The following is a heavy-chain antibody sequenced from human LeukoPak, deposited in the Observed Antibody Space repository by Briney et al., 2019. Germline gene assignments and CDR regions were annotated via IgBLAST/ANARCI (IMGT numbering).Heavy chain of an antibody. CDR2: IKEDGSEK. CDR3: VCHVVLSVGYHYGLGV. CDR1: GFTFSDYW. Sequence: GGSPRLSCVASGFTFSDYWMSWVRQAPRKGLEWVSDIKEDGSEKYYVDSVKGRSTISRDNAKNSLYLQMNSLRVEDTALYYCVCHVVLSVGYHYGLGVWGQGTTVTVSS. D-gene: IGHD2-21*01. V-gene: IGHV3-7*02. J-gene: IGHJ6*01.